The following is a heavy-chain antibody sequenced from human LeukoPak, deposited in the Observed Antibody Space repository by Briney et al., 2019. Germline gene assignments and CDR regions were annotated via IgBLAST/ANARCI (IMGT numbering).Heavy chain of an antibody. CDR2: ISSSGDYK. Sequence: PGGSLRLSCAASGFAFRTYTISWVRQAPGKGLEWLSSISSSGDYKYYADSVKGRFTISRDNAKNSLYLQMTSLRPEDTAIYYCARDSDSSGWLDYYMDVWGKGTTVTISS. J-gene: IGHJ6*03. D-gene: IGHD6-19*01. CDR3: ARDSDSSGWLDYYMDV. CDR1: GFAFRTYT. V-gene: IGHV3-21*01.